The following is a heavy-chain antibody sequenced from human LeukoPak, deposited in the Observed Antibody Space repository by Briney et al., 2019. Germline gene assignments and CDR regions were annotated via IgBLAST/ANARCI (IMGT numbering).Heavy chain of an antibody. Sequence: SETLSLTCTVSGGSISSSSYYWGWIRQPPGKGLEWIGSIYYSGSTYYNPSLKSRVTISVDTSKNQFSLKLSSVTAADTAVYYCARDMDSVDWAVAGTGVWFDPWGQGTLVTVSS. CDR2: IYYSGST. J-gene: IGHJ5*02. V-gene: IGHV4-39*07. D-gene: IGHD6-19*01. CDR3: ARDMDSVDWAVAGTGVWFDP. CDR1: GGSISSSSYY.